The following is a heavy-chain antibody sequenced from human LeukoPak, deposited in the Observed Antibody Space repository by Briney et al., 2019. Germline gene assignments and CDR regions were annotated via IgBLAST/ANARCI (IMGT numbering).Heavy chain of an antibody. CDR3: AQAMAGPHWCFDV. J-gene: IGHJ2*01. Sequence: SETLSLTCTVSGGSIINYYWSWIRQPAGKGLEWLGRIYPSGTTNYNPSLNSRVTMSVDRSTNQLSLRLSSVTAADTAVYYCAQAMAGPHWCFDVWGRGTLVTVSS. D-gene: IGHD2-8*01. V-gene: IGHV4-4*07. CDR1: GGSIINYY. CDR2: IYPSGTT.